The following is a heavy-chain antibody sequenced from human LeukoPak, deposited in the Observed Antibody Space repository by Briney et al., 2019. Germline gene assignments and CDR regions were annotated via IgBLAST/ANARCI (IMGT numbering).Heavy chain of an antibody. CDR2: ISGSGGST. D-gene: IGHD4-17*01. V-gene: IGHV3-23*01. J-gene: IGHJ4*02. Sequence: PGGSLRLPCAASGFTFSSYAMSWVRQAPGKGLQWVSAISGSGGSTYYADSVKGRFTISRDNSKNTLYLQMNSLRAEDTAVYYCAKDQGDYGDYVFDYWGQGTLVTVSS. CDR3: AKDQGDYGDYVFDY. CDR1: GFTFSSYA.